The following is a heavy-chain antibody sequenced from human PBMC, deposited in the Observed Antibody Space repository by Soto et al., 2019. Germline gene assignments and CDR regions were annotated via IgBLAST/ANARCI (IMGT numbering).Heavy chain of an antibody. D-gene: IGHD6-19*01. CDR2: ISGSGSST. CDR3: ASRSSGWFFDY. CDR1: GFTFSSYA. J-gene: IGHJ4*02. V-gene: IGHV3-23*01. Sequence: GGSLRLSCAASGFTFSSYAMSWVRQAPGKGLEWVSIISGSGSSTYYADSVKGRFTISRDNSKNTLYLQMNSLRAEDTAVYYCASRSSGWFFDYCGQGTLVTVYS.